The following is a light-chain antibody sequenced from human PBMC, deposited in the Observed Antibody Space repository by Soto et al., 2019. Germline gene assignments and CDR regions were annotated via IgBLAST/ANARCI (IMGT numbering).Light chain of an antibody. V-gene: IGLV2-23*01. Sequence: QSALTQPASVSGSPGQSITISCTGTSSDVGSYNLVSWYQQHPGKAPKLMIYEGSKRPSGVSNRFSGSKSGNTASLTISGLQAEDEADYYGCSYAGSSIPYVFGNGTKLTVL. CDR3: CSYAGSSIPYV. CDR2: EGS. CDR1: SSDVGSYNL. J-gene: IGLJ1*01.